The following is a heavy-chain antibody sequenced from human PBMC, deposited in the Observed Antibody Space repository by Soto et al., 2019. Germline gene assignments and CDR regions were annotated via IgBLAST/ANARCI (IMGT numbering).Heavy chain of an antibody. CDR1: GYTLTELS. Sequence: QVQLVQSGAEVKKPGASVKVSCKVSGYTLTELSMHWVRQAPGKGLEWMGGFDPEDGETIYAQKFQGRVTMTEDTSTDTAYMELSSLRSEDTAVYYCATGYGDQHRSEMGDAFDIWGKGTMVTVSS. J-gene: IGHJ3*02. CDR3: ATGYGDQHRSEMGDAFDI. D-gene: IGHD4-17*01. CDR2: FDPEDGET. V-gene: IGHV1-24*01.